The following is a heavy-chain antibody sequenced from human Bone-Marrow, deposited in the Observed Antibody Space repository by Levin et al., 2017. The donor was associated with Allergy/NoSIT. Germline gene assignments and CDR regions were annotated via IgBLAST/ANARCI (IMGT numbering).Heavy chain of an antibody. J-gene: IGHJ4*02. CDR1: GYTFDNNW. CDR3: ARPWSVNSASNPYYFDY. Sequence: KHGESLKISCQGSGYTFDNNWIAWVRQMPGKGLEWMGIIYPADSDARYSPSFQGQVTISADKSISTAYLEWSSLKASDTAIYYCARPWSVNSASNPYYFDYWGQGTLVTVSS. D-gene: IGHD2/OR15-2a*01. CDR2: IYPADSDA. V-gene: IGHV5-51*01.